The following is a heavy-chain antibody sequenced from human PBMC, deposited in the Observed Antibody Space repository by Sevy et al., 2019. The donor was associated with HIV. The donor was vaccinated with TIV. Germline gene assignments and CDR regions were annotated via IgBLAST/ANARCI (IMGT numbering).Heavy chain of an antibody. CDR3: ARDSYYYGTYF. D-gene: IGHD3-10*01. J-gene: IGHJ4*02. CDR1: GGSVSSGSYY. Sequence: KQSQTLSLTCTVSGGSVSSGSYYWSWIRQPPGKGLEWIGYIYYSGSTNYNPSLKSRVTISVDTSKNQFSLKLSSVTAADTAVYYCARDSYYYGTYFWGQGTLVTVSS. CDR2: IYYSGST. V-gene: IGHV4-61*01.